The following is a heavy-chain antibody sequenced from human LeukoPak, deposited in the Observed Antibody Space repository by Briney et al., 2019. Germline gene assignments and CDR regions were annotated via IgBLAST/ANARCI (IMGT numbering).Heavy chain of an antibody. V-gene: IGHV3-30*02. CDR3: AKDRMIRGVKYYFDY. Sequence: GASLRLSCAASGFTFSSYGMHWVRQAPGKGLERVAFIRYDGSNKYYADSVKGRFTISRDNSKNTLYLQMNSLRAEDTAVYYCAKDRMIRGVKYYFDYWGQGTLVTVSS. D-gene: IGHD3-10*01. J-gene: IGHJ4*02. CDR1: GFTFSSYG. CDR2: IRYDGSNK.